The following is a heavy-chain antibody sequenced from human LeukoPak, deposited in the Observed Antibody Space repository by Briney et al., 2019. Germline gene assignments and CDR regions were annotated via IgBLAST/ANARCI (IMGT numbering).Heavy chain of an antibody. CDR1: GFTFGLFA. Sequence: GGSLRLSCEGSGFTFGLFAMTWVRQAPGKGLEWVSAISGGGGSTYYAESVRGRFTVSRDNSKKRVFLQMDSLRTDDTAVYYCARDLDGDYYFYYMDVWGSGTTVIVS. D-gene: IGHD5-24*01. V-gene: IGHV3-23*01. CDR2: ISGGGGST. J-gene: IGHJ6*03. CDR3: ARDLDGDYYFYYMDV.